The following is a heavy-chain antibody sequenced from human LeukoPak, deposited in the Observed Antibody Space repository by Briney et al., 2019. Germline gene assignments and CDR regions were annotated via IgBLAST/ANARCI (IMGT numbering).Heavy chain of an antibody. CDR2: INPNSGGT. Sequence: ASVKVSCKASGYTFTGYYMHWVRQAPGQGLEWMGWINPNSGGTNYAQKFQGRVTMTRDTSISTAYMELSRLRSDDTAVYYCARGQNIAARHFDYWGQGTPVTVSS. CDR1: GYTFTGYY. V-gene: IGHV1-2*02. J-gene: IGHJ4*02. D-gene: IGHD6-6*01. CDR3: ARGQNIAARHFDY.